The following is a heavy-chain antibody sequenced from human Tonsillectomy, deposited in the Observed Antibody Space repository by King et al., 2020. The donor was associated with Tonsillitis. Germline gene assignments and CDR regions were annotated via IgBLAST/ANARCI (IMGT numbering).Heavy chain of an antibody. D-gene: IGHD6-19*01. CDR1: GGSFSGYY. CDR3: ARRGQDSSGWSFDY. Sequence: VQLQQWGAGLLKPSETLSLTCAVYGGSFSGYYCSWIRQPPGKGLEWSGEINHSGSTNYNQSLKSRVTISVDTSKNKFSLKLSSVTAADTAVYYCARRGQDSSGWSFDYWGQGTLVTVSS. V-gene: IGHV4-34*01. J-gene: IGHJ4*02. CDR2: INHSGST.